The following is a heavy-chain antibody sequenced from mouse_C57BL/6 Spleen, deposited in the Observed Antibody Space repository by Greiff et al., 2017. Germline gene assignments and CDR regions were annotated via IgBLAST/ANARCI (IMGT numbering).Heavy chain of an antibody. CDR3: ASVGYYSIYLSWFAC. CDR2: IYPGSGST. J-gene: IGHJ3*01. V-gene: IGHV1-55*01. D-gene: IGHD2-5*01. CDR1: GYTFTSYW. Sequence: QVQLQQPGAELVKPGASVKMSCKASGYTFTSYWITWVKQRPGQGLEWIGDIYPGSGSTNYNEKFKSKATLTVDTASSTAYMQLSSLTSEDSAVCYCASVGYYSIYLSWFACWGQRTLVTVSA.